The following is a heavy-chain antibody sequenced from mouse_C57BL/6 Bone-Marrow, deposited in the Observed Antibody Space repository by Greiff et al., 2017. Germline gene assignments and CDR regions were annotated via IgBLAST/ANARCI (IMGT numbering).Heavy chain of an antibody. J-gene: IGHJ3*01. D-gene: IGHD1-1*01. CDR2: LDPSDSYT. CDR3: AREGHYYYGPWFAY. V-gene: IGHV1-69*01. Sequence: QVQLQQPGAELVMPGASVKLSCKASGYTFTSYWMHWVKQRPGQGLEWLGELDPSDSYTNYNQKFKGKSTLTVDNSSSTAYMQLSSLTSEDSAVYYCAREGHYYYGPWFAYWGQGTLVTVSA. CDR1: GYTFTSYW.